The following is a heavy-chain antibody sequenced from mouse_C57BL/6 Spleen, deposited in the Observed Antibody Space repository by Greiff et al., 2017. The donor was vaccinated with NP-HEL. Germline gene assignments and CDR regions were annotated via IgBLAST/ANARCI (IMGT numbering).Heavy chain of an antibody. J-gene: IGHJ3*01. CDR2: ISSGGSYT. CDR1: GFTFSSYG. D-gene: IGHD1-1*01. V-gene: IGHV5-6*02. CDR3: ARGGITTVGGFAY. Sequence: EVMLVESGGDLVKPGGSLKLSCAASGFTFSSYGMSWVRQTPDKRLEWVATISSGGSYTYYPDSVKGRFTISRDNAKNTLYLQMSSLKSEDTAMYYCARGGITTVGGFAYWGQGTLVTVSA.